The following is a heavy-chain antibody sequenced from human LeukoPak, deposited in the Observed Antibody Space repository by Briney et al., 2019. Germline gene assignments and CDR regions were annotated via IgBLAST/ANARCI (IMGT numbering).Heavy chain of an antibody. D-gene: IGHD6-19*01. V-gene: IGHV3-48*01. CDR2: ISSASNTI. J-gene: IGHJ5*02. Sequence: PGESLRLSCAVSGFTFSSYSMNWVRQAPGKGLEWVSYISSASNTIYYTDSVRGRFTISSDNPKHSLYLQMNSLSAEDTAMYYCARVRSVSNWLHPCGQGTLATVSS. CDR1: GFTFSSYS. CDR3: ARVRSVSNWLHP.